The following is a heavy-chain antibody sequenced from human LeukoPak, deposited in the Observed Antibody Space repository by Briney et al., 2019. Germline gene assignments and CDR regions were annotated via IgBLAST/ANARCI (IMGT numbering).Heavy chain of an antibody. CDR3: ARESRYYYYYMDV. CDR2: ISVYNGNT. J-gene: IGHJ6*03. Sequence: ASVKVSCKASGYTFTSYGISWVRQAPGQGLEWMGWISVYNGNTYYAQNLQGRVTMTTNTSTSTAYMELRSLRSDDTAIYYCARESRYYYYYMDVWGKGTTVTVSS. CDR1: GYTFTSYG. V-gene: IGHV1-18*01. D-gene: IGHD6-25*01.